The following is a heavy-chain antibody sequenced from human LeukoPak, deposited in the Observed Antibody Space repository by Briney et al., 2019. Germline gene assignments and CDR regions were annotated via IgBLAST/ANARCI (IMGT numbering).Heavy chain of an antibody. Sequence: GGSLRLSCAASGFTFSSYWMHWVRQLPGKGLVWVARISGDGSGINYADSVKGRFTISRDNARNTLFLQVNSLRDEDTALYHCVTESAWLFDYWGQGTLVTVSS. J-gene: IGHJ4*02. D-gene: IGHD5-12*01. CDR3: VTESAWLFDY. CDR2: ISGDGSGI. V-gene: IGHV3-74*01. CDR1: GFTFSSYW.